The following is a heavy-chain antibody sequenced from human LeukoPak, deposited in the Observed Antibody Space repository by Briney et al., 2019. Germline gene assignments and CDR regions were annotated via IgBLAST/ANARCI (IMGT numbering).Heavy chain of an antibody. CDR3: ARVSGPGLDEYFHL. CDR2: INPGGSNT. Sequence: GGSLRLSCAPSGFTLSGAWTRSVRQAPGKWLVWGSRINPGGSNTSYADSVKGRFTISRDDAKNTLYLHMNSLRAEDTAVYYCARVSGPGLDEYFHLWGQGTLVTVSS. J-gene: IGHJ1*01. V-gene: IGHV3-74*01. CDR1: GFTLSGAW. D-gene: IGHD3-10*01.